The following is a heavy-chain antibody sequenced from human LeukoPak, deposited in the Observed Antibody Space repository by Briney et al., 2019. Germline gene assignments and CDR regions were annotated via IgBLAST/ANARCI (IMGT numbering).Heavy chain of an antibody. J-gene: IGHJ4*02. CDR3: AKSDGFDY. CDR2: ISSSSSTI. CDR1: GFTFNTYS. Sequence: GGSLRLSCAASGFTFNTYSMSWVRQAPGKGLEWVSYISSSSSTIYYADSVKGRFTISRDNAKNSLYLQMNSLRAEDTAMYYCAKSDGFDYWGQGTLVTVSS. D-gene: IGHD5-24*01. V-gene: IGHV3-48*01.